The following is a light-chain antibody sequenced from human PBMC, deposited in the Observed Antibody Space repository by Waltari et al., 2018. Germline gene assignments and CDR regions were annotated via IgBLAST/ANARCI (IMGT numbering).Light chain of an antibody. CDR2: RNN. Sequence: QAGLTQPPSMSKDLRQTATLTCTGNSNNVGYQGAAWLQQHQGHPPKLLSYRNNDRPSGISERFSASRSGHTASLTISGLQPEDEADYYCSACDSSLSAWVFGGGTKLTVL. CDR3: SACDSSLSAWV. V-gene: IGLV10-54*01. J-gene: IGLJ3*02. CDR1: SNNVGYQG.